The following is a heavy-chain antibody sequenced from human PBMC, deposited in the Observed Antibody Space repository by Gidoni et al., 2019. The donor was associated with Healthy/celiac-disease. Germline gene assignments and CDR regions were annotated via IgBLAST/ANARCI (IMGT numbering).Heavy chain of an antibody. J-gene: IGHJ4*02. CDR3: ATDRLYNWNYPHFDY. Sequence: GLEWMGGFDPEDGETIYAQKFQGRVTMTEDTSTDTAYMELSSLRSEDTAVYYCATDRLYNWNYPHFDYWGQGTLFTVSS. CDR2: FDPEDGET. D-gene: IGHD1-7*01. V-gene: IGHV1-24*01.